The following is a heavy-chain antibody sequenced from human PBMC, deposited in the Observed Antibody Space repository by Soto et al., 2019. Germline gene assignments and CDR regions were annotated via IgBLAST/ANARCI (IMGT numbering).Heavy chain of an antibody. D-gene: IGHD2-21*02. CDR2: IYYSGST. Sequence: QVQLQESGPGLVKPSETLSLTCTVSGGSVSSGSYYWSWIRQPPGKGLEWIGYIYYSGSTNYNPSLKGRVTISVDTSKNQFSLKLSSVTAADTAVYYCARVVVTAIRSYYFDYWGQGTLVTVSS. J-gene: IGHJ4*02. V-gene: IGHV4-61*01. CDR1: GGSVSSGSYY. CDR3: ARVVVTAIRSYYFDY.